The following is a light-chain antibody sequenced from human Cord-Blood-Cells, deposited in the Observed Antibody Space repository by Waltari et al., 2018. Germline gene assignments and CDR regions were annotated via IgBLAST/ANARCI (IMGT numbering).Light chain of an antibody. Sequence: DIVMTQSPLSLPVTPGEPASISCRSSQSLLHSNGYNSLDWYLQKPGQSPQLLIYLGSNRASGVPDRFSGSGSGTDFTLKISRVEAEDVGVYYWMQALQTPYTVGQGTKLEIK. CDR3: MQALQTPYT. CDR2: LGS. V-gene: IGKV2-28*01. CDR1: QSLLHSNGYNS. J-gene: IGKJ2*01.